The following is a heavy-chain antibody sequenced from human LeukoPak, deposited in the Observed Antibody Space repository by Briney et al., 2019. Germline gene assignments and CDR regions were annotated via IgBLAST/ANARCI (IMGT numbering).Heavy chain of an antibody. CDR1: GFSFAGFA. V-gene: IGHV3-23*01. J-gene: IGHJ4*02. Sequence: HPGGSLRLSCEASGFSFAGFALAWVRQAPGKGLEWVSTVSGSGGSTFYAGPVQGRFAISRDNAKNMVYLEMNSLRDEDTALYFCAKYSQGYGSAYIDYWGQGALVTVSS. CDR3: AKYSQGYGSAYIDY. D-gene: IGHD6-19*01. CDR2: VSGSGGST.